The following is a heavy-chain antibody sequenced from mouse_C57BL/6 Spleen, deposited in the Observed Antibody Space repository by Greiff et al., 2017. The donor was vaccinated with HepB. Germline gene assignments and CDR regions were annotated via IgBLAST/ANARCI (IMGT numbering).Heavy chain of an antibody. CDR2: INYDGSST. CDR1: GFTFSDYY. V-gene: IGHV5-16*01. D-gene: IGHD3-3*01. CDR3: ARDRGLGEWYYFDY. Sequence: EVQLVESEGGLVQPGSSMKLSCTASGFTFSDYYMAWVRQVPEKGLEWVANINYDGSSTYYLDSLKSRFIISRDNAKNILYLQMSSLKSEDTATYYCARDRGLGEWYYFDYWGQGTTLTVSS. J-gene: IGHJ2*01.